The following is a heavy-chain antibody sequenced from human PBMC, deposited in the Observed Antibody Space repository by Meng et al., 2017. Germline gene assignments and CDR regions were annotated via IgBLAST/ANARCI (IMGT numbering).Heavy chain of an antibody. Sequence: SQTLSLTCAISGDSVSSNSAAWNWIRQSPSRGLEWLGRTYYRSKWYNDYAVSVKSRITINPDTSKNQFSLQLNSVTPEDTAVYYCAADFTYYYDSSGYYYIKNEYFQHWGQGTLVTVSS. D-gene: IGHD3-22*01. V-gene: IGHV6-1*01. J-gene: IGHJ1*01. CDR2: TYYRSKWYN. CDR3: AADFTYYYDSSGYYYIKNEYFQH. CDR1: GDSVSSNSAA.